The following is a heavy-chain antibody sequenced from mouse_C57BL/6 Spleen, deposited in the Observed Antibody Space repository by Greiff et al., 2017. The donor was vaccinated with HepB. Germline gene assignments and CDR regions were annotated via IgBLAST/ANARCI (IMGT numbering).Heavy chain of an antibody. V-gene: IGHV7-1*01. CDR3: ARDADYSNSYYYAMDY. Sequence: EVQLVESGGGLVQSGRSLRLSCATSGFTFSDFYMEWVRQAPGKGLEWIAASRNKANDYTTEYSASVKGRFIVSRDTSQSILYLQMNALRAEDTAIYYCARDADYSNSYYYAMDYWGQGTSVTVSS. CDR1: GFTFSDFY. J-gene: IGHJ4*01. D-gene: IGHD2-5*01. CDR2: SRNKANDYTT.